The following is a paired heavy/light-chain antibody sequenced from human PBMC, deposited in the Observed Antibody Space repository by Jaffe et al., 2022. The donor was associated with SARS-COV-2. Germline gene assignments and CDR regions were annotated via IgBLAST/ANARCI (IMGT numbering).Heavy chain of an antibody. CDR1: GFTFSSYA. Sequence: EVQLLESGGGLVQPGGSLRLSCAASGFTFSSYAMSWVRQAPGKGLEWVSAISGSGGSTYYADSVKGRFTISRDNSKNTLYLQMNSLRAEDTAVYYCAKVQGEWLLYRYYYGMDVWGQGTTVTVSS. CDR2: ISGSGGST. CDR3: AKVQGEWLLYRYYYGMDV. D-gene: IGHD3-3*01. V-gene: IGHV3-23*01. J-gene: IGHJ6*02.
Light chain of an antibody. V-gene: IGLV2-14*01. CDR3: SSYTSSSTIYV. J-gene: IGLJ1*01. Sequence: QSALTQPASVSGSPGQSITISCTGTSSDVGGYNYVSWYQQHPGKAPKLMIYEVSNRPSGVSNRFSGSKSGNTASLTISGLQAEDEADYYCSSYTSSSTIYVFGTGTKVTVL. CDR1: SSDVGGYNY. CDR2: EVS.